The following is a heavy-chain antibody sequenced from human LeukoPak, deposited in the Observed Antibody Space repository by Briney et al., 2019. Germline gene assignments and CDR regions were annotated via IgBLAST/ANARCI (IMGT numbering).Heavy chain of an antibody. D-gene: IGHD6-19*01. V-gene: IGHV3-30-3*01. J-gene: IGHJ4*02. Sequence: GRSLRLSCAASGFTFSSYAMHWVRQAPGKGLEWVAVISYDGSNKYYADSVKGRFTISRDNSKNTLYLQMNSLRVEDTATYYCAKVRAPSGWFNSDYWGQGTLVTVSS. CDR3: AKVRAPSGWFNSDY. CDR2: ISYDGSNK. CDR1: GFTFSSYA.